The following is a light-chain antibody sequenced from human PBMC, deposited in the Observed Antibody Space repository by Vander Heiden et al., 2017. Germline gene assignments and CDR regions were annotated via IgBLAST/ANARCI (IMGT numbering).Light chain of an antibody. CDR3: VTGDSSLSAYV. CDR2: ENN. CDR1: SSNLGTNY. V-gene: IGLV1-51*02. Sequence: QSVLTQPPSVSAAPGQKVTISCSGSSSNLGTNYVSWYQQRPGTAPKLLIYENNKSHSVMPDRFSGSKSGTSATLGITGLQTGDEADYYCVTGDSSLSAYVFGTGTKVTVL. J-gene: IGLJ1*01.